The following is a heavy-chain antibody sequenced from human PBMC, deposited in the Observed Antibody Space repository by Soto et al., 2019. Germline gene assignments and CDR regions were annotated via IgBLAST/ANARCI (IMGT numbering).Heavy chain of an antibody. D-gene: IGHD1-1*01. V-gene: IGHV1-18*01. CDR1: GYTLTTYG. CDR3: ARGTYFDY. J-gene: IGHJ4*02. Sequence: QVQLVQSGAEVKKPGASVKVSCKAAGYTLTTYGVSWVRQAPGQGLEWVGWISAYNDHTNYAQKFQGRVTMTADTSTSTAYMELRSLRSDVTAVYYCARGTYFDYWCQGTPVSVST. CDR2: ISAYNDHT.